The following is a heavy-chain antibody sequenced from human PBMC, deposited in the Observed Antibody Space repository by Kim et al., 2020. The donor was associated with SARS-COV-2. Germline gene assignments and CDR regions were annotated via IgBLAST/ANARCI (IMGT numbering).Heavy chain of an antibody. CDR3: ARDRYSYYYGSGSYGAFDP. D-gene: IGHD3-10*01. J-gene: IGHJ5*02. V-gene: IGHV3-11*05. Sequence: GGSLRLSCAASGFTFSDYYMSWIRQAPGKGLEWVSYISSSSYTNYADSVKGRFTISRDNAKNSLYLQMNSLRAEDTAVYYCARDRYSYYYGSGSYGAFDPWGQGTLVTVSS. CDR2: ISSSSYT. CDR1: GFTFSDYY.